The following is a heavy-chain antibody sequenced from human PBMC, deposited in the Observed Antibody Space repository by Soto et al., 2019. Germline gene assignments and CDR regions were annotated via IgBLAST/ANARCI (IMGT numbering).Heavy chain of an antibody. CDR2: IKQDGSEK. CDR1: GFTFSSYW. V-gene: IGHV3-7*01. D-gene: IGHD5-18*01. Sequence: PWGSLRLSCAASGFTFSSYWMSWVRRAPGKGLEWVANIKQDGSEKYYVDSVKGRFTISRDNAKNSLYLQMNSLRAEDTAVYYCARAYSYGHVDYWGQGTLVTV. J-gene: IGHJ4*02. CDR3: ARAYSYGHVDY.